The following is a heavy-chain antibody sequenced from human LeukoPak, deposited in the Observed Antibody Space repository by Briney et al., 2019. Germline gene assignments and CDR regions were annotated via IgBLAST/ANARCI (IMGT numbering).Heavy chain of an antibody. Sequence: GGSLTLSCAGSGFSFSTYSMNWVRQAPGKGLEWVSGITGSGANTYYADSVKGRFTISRDNSKNTLYLRMNSLRAEDTAVYYCYYYDSSGFYPQTKIDYWGQGTLVTASS. V-gene: IGHV3-23*01. J-gene: IGHJ4*02. CDR3: YYYDSSGFYPQTKIDY. D-gene: IGHD3-22*01. CDR1: GFSFSTYS. CDR2: ITGSGANT.